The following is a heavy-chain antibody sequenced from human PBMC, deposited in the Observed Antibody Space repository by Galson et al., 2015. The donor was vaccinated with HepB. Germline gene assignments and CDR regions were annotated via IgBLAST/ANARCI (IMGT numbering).Heavy chain of an antibody. CDR2: ISAYNGNT. D-gene: IGHD4-17*01. Sequence: SVKVSCKASGYTFSSYGITWVRQAPGQGLEWMGWISAYNGNTNYAQEFQDRVTMTRDTSTSTAYMELRSLRSDDTAVYYCARDTSYSDTSLFYWGQGTLVTVSS. J-gene: IGHJ4*02. CDR3: ARDTSYSDTSLFY. CDR1: GYTFSSYG. V-gene: IGHV1-18*01.